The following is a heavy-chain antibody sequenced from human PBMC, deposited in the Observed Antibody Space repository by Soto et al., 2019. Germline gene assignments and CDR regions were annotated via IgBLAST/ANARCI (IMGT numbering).Heavy chain of an antibody. V-gene: IGHV3-74*01. CDR1: GFTFSNYW. Sequence: DVQLVESGGGLVQPGGSLRLSCAASGFTFSNYWMHWVRLXXXXXLVCVSRVNGDGSITSYADSVKGRFTISRDNXXXXXXXXXXXXXXXXXXXXXXXXXXXXXXXXXXXXXSDYWGQGTLATVSS. CDR2: VNGDGSIT. CDR3: XXXXXXXXXXXXXXXSDY. J-gene: IGHJ4*02.